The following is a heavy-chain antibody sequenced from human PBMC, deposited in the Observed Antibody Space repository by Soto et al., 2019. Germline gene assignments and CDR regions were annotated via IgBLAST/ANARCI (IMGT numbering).Heavy chain of an antibody. J-gene: IGHJ6*03. CDR1: GGSFSGYY. V-gene: IGHV4-34*01. CDR3: ARGRRIAATNYYYYYMDA. CDR2: INHSGST. D-gene: IGHD6-13*01. Sequence: SETLSLSCAVYGGSFSGYYWSWMRQPPGKGLEWIGEINHSGSTNYNPSLKSRVTISVDTSKNQFSLKLSSVTAADTAVYYCARGRRIAATNYYYYYMDAWGKGTTVT.